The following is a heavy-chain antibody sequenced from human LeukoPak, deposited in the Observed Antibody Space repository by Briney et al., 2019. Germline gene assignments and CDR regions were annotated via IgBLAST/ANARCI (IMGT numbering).Heavy chain of an antibody. J-gene: IGHJ4*02. CDR2: MYHSGST. CDR1: GYSISSGFY. V-gene: IGHV4-38-2*02. D-gene: IGHD3-22*01. Sequence: TPSETLSLTCTVSGYSISSGFYWGWIRQYPGKGLEWIGSMYHSGSTYYNPSLNGRVSISIDTSKNQFSLKLSSVTAADTAVYYCARRDDSSGYHKIFDYWGQGILLTVSS. CDR3: ARRDDSSGYHKIFDY.